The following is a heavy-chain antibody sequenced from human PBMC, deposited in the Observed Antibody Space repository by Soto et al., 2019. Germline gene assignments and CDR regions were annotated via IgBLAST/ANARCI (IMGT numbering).Heavy chain of an antibody. CDR1: GFTFSSYW. CDR3: ARDIVVVVATSDYGVDV. Sequence: GGSLRLSCAASGFTFSSYWMHWVRQVPGKGLVWVSRINSDGSSTTYADSVRGRFTISRDNAKNTLYLQMHSLRAEDTAVYYCARDIVVVVATSDYGVDVWGQGTTVTVSS. D-gene: IGHD2-15*01. V-gene: IGHV3-74*01. J-gene: IGHJ6*02. CDR2: INSDGSST.